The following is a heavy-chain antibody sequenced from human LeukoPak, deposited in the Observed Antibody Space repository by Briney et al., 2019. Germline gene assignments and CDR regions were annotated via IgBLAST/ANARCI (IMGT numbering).Heavy chain of an antibody. V-gene: IGHV4-59*01. CDR3: ARVGDWNDLVY. Sequence: SETLSLTCTVSGGSISSYYWWSWIRQPPGKGLEWIGYISYTVTSNYNPSLKSRVTISVDTSKNQFSLKLSSVTAADTAVYYCARVGDWNDLVYWGQGTLVTVSS. J-gene: IGHJ4*02. CDR1: GGSISSYY. CDR2: ISYTVTS. D-gene: IGHD1-1*01.